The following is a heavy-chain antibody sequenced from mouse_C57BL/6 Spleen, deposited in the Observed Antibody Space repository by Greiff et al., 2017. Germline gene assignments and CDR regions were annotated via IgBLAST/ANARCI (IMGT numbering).Heavy chain of an antibody. J-gene: IGHJ4*01. Sequence: EVQLVESGGGLVQPKGSLKLSCAASGFSFNTYAMNWVRQAPGKGLEWVARIRSKSNNYATYYADSVKDRFTISRDDSESMLYLQMNNLKTEDTAMYYCVRGLHYGSSYDYAMDYWGQGTSVTVSS. CDR2: IRSKSNNYAT. CDR3: VRGLHYGSSYDYAMDY. CDR1: GFSFNTYA. D-gene: IGHD1-1*01. V-gene: IGHV10-1*01.